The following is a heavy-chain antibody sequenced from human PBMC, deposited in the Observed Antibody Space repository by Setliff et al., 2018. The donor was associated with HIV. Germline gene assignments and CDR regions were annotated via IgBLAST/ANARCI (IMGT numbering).Heavy chain of an antibody. CDR2: MYYTGVT. V-gene: IGHV4-39*01. J-gene: IGHJ4*01. D-gene: IGHD3-10*01. CDR3: ATLPRRSVREKQSGNGY. Sequence: SETLSLTCTVSGGSISSSNYYWGWIRQPPGKGLEWIGSMYYTGVTYYNPSLKSRVSISVDTSKTQFSLKLTSVTAADAAVYYCATLPRRSVREKQSGNGYWGQGTLVTVSS. CDR1: GGSISSSNYY.